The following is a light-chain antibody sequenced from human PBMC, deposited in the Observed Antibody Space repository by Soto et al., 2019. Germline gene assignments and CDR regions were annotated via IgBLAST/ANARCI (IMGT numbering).Light chain of an antibody. CDR2: VNN. Sequence: QSVLTQPPSVSGAPGQRVTISCTGNSSNIGAGSDVHWYQQLPGTAPKLLIYVNNNRPSGVPDRFSGSKSGTSASLAISGLQAEDEADYYCQSYDSSLSGYVFGTGTKVTFL. CDR3: QSYDSSLSGYV. J-gene: IGLJ1*01. V-gene: IGLV1-40*01. CDR1: SSNIGAGSD.